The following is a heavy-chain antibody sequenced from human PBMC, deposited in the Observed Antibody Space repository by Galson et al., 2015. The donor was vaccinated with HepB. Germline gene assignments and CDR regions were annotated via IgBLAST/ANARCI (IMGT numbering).Heavy chain of an antibody. V-gene: IGHV1-18*01. CDR1: GYTFSTYS. CDR3: ARGARVVVVGGTQNNWCDP. CDR2: ISPYNADT. J-gene: IGHJ5*02. D-gene: IGHD2-15*01. Sequence: QSGAEVKKPGESLKVSCKASGYTFSTYSITWVRQAPGQGLEWMGWISPYNADTDYARNFQGRVTMTTDTVTSTAYMELRSLRSDDTAVYYCARGARVVVVGGTQNNWCDPWGQGTLVTVSS.